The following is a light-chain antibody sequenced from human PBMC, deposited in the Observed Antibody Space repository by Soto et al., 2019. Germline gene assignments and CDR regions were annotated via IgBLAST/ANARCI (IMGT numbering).Light chain of an antibody. CDR2: EVS. V-gene: IGLV2-8*01. Sequence: HSALTQPPSASGSPGQSVTISCTGTSSDIGAYIYVSWYQQHPGKASKLMISEVSRRPSGVPERFSGSKSGNTASLTVSGLQADDETHYYCSSYAGSNNFVFGTGTKVTVL. J-gene: IGLJ1*01. CDR1: SSDIGAYIY. CDR3: SSYAGSNNFV.